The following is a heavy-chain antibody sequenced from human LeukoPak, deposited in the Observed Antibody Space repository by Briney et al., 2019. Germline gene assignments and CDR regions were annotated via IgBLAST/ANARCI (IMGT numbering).Heavy chain of an antibody. CDR3: ARAVTWIDP. V-gene: IGHV3-30*19. CDR1: GLIFSTYG. Sequence: GGSLRLSCAASGLIFSTYGMHWVRQAPGKGLEWVAFIQNDGNDKYYADSVKGRFTVSRDNSKNTLDLQMNGLRAEDTAVYYCARAVTWIDPWGQGTLVTVSS. J-gene: IGHJ5*01. CDR2: IQNDGNDK.